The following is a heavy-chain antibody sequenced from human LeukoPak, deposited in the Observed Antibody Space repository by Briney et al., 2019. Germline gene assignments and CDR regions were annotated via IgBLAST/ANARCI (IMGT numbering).Heavy chain of an antibody. J-gene: IGHJ4*02. D-gene: IGHD3-22*01. CDR1: GFTFSSYW. V-gene: IGHV3-7*01. Sequence: PGGSLRLSCAASGFTFSSYWMNWVRQSPGKGLEWVANIKQDGSEKYYVGSVKGRFTISRDNAENSLYLQMNSLRAEDTAVYYCASSPRYDSSDYWGQGTLVTVSS. CDR3: ASSPRYDSSDY. CDR2: IKQDGSEK.